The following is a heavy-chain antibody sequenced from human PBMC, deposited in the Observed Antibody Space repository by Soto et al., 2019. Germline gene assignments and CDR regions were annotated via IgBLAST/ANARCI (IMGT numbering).Heavy chain of an antibody. CDR3: ARVDFGGNSYSFDY. J-gene: IGHJ4*02. V-gene: IGHV3-33*01. CDR1: GFTFSDYG. CDR2: VWFDGSIQ. Sequence: GGSLRLSCVASGFTFSDYGIHWVRQAPDKGLEWVAVVWFDGSIQYYGDSVKGRFTISRDNSNNTVDLQMNNLRPEDTAVYYCARVDFGGNSYSFDYWGQGTPVTVSS. D-gene: IGHD1-7*01.